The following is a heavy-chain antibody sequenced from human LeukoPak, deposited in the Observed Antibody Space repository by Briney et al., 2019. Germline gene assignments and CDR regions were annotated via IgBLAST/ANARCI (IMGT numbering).Heavy chain of an antibody. J-gene: IGHJ4*02. V-gene: IGHV3-21*01. CDR1: EFTFSSYN. CDR3: AREPFWSGYYSNLHFDY. D-gene: IGHD3-3*01. CDR2: ISSSSKYI. Sequence: GGSLRLSCAASEFTFSSYNMNWVRQAPGKGLEWVSSISSSSKYIYYADSVKGRFTISRDNAKNSLYLQMNSLRAEDTAVYYCAREPFWSGYYSNLHFDYWGQGTLVTVSS.